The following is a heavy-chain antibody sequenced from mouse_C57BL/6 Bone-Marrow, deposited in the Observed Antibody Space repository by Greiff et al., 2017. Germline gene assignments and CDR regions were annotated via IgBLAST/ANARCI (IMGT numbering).Heavy chain of an antibody. J-gene: IGHJ4*01. CDR2: ISNGGGST. CDR3: AILLSYAMDY. V-gene: IGHV5-12*01. Sequence: EVHLVESGGGLVQPGGSLKLSCAASGFTFSDYYMYWVRQTPEKRLEWVAYISNGGGSTYYPDTVKGRFTISRDNAKNTLYLQMSRLQSEDTAMYYCAILLSYAMDYWGQGTSVTVSS. CDR1: GFTFSDYY.